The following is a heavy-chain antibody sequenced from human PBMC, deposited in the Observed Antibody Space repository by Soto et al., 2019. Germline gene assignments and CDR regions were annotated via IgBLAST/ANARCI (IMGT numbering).Heavy chain of an antibody. D-gene: IGHD3-16*01. CDR3: ARPLFGDYYYYGMDV. CDR2: IIPIFGTA. Sequence: SVKVSCKASGGTFGSYASRWVRQAPGQGLEWMGGIIPIFGTANYAQKFQGRVTITADESTSTAYMELSSLRSEDTAVYYCARPLFGDYYYYGMDVWGQGTTVTVSS. V-gene: IGHV1-69*13. J-gene: IGHJ6*02. CDR1: GGTFGSYA.